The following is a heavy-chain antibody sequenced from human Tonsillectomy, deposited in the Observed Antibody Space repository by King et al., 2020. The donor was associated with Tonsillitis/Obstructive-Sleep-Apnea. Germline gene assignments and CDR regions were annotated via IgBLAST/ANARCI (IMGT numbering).Heavy chain of an antibody. D-gene: IGHD6-19*01. V-gene: IGHV3-30*18. J-gene: IGHJ4*02. CDR3: AKDSSSGPIGGDFDY. Sequence: VQLVQAGGGVVEPGRSLRLSCAASGCAFSNDGMHGGLQAPGKGLEWVAVISYYGNNDFFSASVKGRGRISSDSSKSTLYLQMNSLRAEDTAVYYCAKDSSSGPIGGDFDYWGQGTLVTVSS. CDR1: GCAFSNDG. CDR2: ISYYGNND.